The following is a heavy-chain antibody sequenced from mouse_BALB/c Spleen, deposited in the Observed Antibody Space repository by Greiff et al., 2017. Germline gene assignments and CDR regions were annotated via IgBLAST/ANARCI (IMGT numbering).Heavy chain of an antibody. CDR2: INSNGGST. CDR3: ARDRSFLSYAMDY. Sequence: EVKLVESGGGLVKPGGSLKLSCAASGFTFSSYGMSWVRQTPDKRLELVATINSNGGSTYYPDSVKGRFTISRDNAKNTLYLQMSSLKSEDTAMYYCARDRSFLSYAMDYWGQGTSVTVSS. V-gene: IGHV5-6-3*01. CDR1: GFTFSSYG. D-gene: IGHD6-5*01. J-gene: IGHJ4*01.